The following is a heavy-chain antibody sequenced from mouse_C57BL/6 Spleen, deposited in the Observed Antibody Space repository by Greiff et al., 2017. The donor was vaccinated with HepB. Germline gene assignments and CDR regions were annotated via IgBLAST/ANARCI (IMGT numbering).Heavy chain of an antibody. CDR3: ARGNYGNYYFDY. V-gene: IGHV1-66*01. Sequence: VQLQQSGPVLVKPGASVKISCKASGYSFTSYYIHWVKQRPGQGLEWIGWIYPGSGNTKYNEKFKGKATLTADTSSSTAYMQLSSLTSEDSAVYYCARGNYGNYYFDYWGQGTTLTVSS. CDR1: GYSFTSYY. CDR2: IYPGSGNT. J-gene: IGHJ2*01. D-gene: IGHD2-1*01.